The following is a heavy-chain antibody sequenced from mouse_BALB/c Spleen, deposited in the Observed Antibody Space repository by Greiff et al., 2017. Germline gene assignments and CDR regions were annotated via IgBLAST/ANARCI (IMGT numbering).Heavy chain of an antibody. Sequence: EVKLVESGGGLVQPGGSRKLSCAASGFTFSSFGMHWVRQAPEKGLEWVAYISSGSSTIYYADTVKGRFTISRDNPKNTLFLQMTSLRSEDTAMYYCARGGGNGWFAYWGEGTLVTVSA. V-gene: IGHV5-17*02. J-gene: IGHJ3*01. CDR2: ISSGSSTI. CDR3: ARGGGNGWFAY. CDR1: GFTFSSFG. D-gene: IGHD2-1*01.